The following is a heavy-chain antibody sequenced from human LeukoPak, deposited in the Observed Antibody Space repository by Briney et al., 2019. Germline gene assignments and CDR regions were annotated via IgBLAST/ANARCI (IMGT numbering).Heavy chain of an antibody. CDR1: GFTFSTYG. CDR2: IRYDGSNK. D-gene: IGHD2-2*01. Sequence: GRSLRLSCAASGFTFSTYGMHWVRQAPGKGLEWVAYIRYDGSNKYYADSVKGRFTISRDNSKNTLYLQMNSLRAEDTAVYYCAKDAEYCSSTSCSDTPWGEYFQHWGQGTLVTVSS. J-gene: IGHJ1*01. V-gene: IGHV3-30*02. CDR3: AKDAEYCSSTSCSDTPWGEYFQH.